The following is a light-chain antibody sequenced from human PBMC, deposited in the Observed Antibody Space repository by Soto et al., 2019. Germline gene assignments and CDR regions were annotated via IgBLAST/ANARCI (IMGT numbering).Light chain of an antibody. J-gene: IGKJ1*01. CDR2: DAS. CDR3: QQRDIWPWT. V-gene: IGKV3-11*01. CDR1: QSVNRY. Sequence: EVLLTQSPATLSVSPGERATLCCWASQSVNRYLVWYQQKPGQAPRLLMYDASKRATGIPARFSGSGSGTDFTLTISSLGPEDFAVYYCQQRDIWPWTFGQGTKVDI.